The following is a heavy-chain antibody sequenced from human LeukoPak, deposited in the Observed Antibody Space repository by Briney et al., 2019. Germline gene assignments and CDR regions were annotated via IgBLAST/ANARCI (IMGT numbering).Heavy chain of an antibody. J-gene: IGHJ5*02. Sequence: GASVKVSCKASGYTFASNHIHCVRQAPGQGLEWMGAINPSGDSTSYAQKFQGRVTMTRDTSTSTVYMELSSLRSEDTAIYYCAKPAASETGEGSWGQGTLVTVSS. CDR1: GYTFASNH. V-gene: IGHV1-46*01. CDR2: INPSGDST. CDR3: AKPAASETGEGS. D-gene: IGHD3-16*01.